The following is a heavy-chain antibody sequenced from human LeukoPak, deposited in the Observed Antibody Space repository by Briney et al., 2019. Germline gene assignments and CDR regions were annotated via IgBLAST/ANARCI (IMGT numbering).Heavy chain of an antibody. D-gene: IGHD3-10*01. V-gene: IGHV1-46*01. CDR2: INPSGGST. CDR1: GYTFTSYY. Sequence: SCKASGYTFTSYYMHWVRQAPGQGLEWMGVINPSGGSTSYAQKFQGRVTMTRDTSTSTVYMELSSLRSEDTAVYYCARDRSGFGELLTPGYFDYWGQGTLVTVSS. J-gene: IGHJ4*02. CDR3: ARDRSGFGELLTPGYFDY.